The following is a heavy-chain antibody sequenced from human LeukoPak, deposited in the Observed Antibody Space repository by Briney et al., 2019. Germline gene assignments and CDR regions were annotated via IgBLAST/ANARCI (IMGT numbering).Heavy chain of an antibody. V-gene: IGHV3-21*01. CDR2: ISSSSSYI. D-gene: IGHD5-12*01. Sequence: GGSLRLSCAASGFTFSSYEMNWVRQAPGKGLEWVSFISSSSSYIYYADSVKGRFTISRDNAKNSLYLQMNSLRAEDTAVYYCARCVMGYSGYDFDYWGQGTLVTVSS. CDR1: GFTFSSYE. CDR3: ARCVMGYSGYDFDY. J-gene: IGHJ4*02.